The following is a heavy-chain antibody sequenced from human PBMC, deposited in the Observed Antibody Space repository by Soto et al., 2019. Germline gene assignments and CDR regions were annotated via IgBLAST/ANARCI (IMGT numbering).Heavy chain of an antibody. CDR1: GGTFSSYA. CDR3: ASDLARSSCNAPAEYFRH. CDR2: IIPIFGTA. D-gene: IGHD6-13*01. V-gene: IGHV1-69*12. J-gene: IGHJ1*01. Sequence: QVQLVQSGAEVKKPGSSVKVSCKASGGTFSSYAISWVRQAPGQGLEWMGGIIPIFGTANYAQKFQGRVTSTAYDATSTSYMVLSSLRSEDAAEYYCASDLARSSCNAPAEYFRHWGQGTLGTVSS.